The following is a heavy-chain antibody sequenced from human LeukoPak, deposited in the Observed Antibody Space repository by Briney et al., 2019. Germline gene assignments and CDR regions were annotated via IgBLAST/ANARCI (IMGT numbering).Heavy chain of an antibody. V-gene: IGHV4-39*07. CDR1: GGSISSSSYY. J-gene: IGHJ4*02. CDR3: ARANYYVGRLGY. D-gene: IGHD3-10*02. CDR2: MYYSGST. Sequence: SETLSLTCTVSGGSISSSSYYWGWIRQPPGKGLEWIGSMYYSGSTSYNPSLKSRVTISVDTSKNHFSLRLSSVTAADTAVYYCARANYYVGRLGYWGQGTLVTVSS.